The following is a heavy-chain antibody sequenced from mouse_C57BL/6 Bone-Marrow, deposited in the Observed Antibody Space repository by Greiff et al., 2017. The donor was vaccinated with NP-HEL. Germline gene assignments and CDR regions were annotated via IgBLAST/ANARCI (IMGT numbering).Heavy chain of an antibody. Sequence: QVQLQQSGAELARPGASVKLSCKASGYTFTSYGISWVKQRTGQGLEWIGEIYPRSCNTYYIAKFTGKATLTPYKSSRTAYMELRSLTSEDSASYFCARSREKGAMDYWGQGTSVTVSS. J-gene: IGHJ4*01. CDR1: GYTFTSYG. CDR2: IYPRSCNT. V-gene: IGHV1-81*01. CDR3: ARSREKGAMDY.